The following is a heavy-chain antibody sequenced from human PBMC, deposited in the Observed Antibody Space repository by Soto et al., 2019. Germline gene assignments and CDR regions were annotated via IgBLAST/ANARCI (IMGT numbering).Heavy chain of an antibody. Sequence: ASVKVSCKASGYTFTGYYMHWVLQAPGQGLEWMGWINPNSGGTNYAQKFQGRVTMTRDTSISTAYMELSRLRSDDTAVYYCARDRGYDFWSGYPTAAYYFDYWGQGTLVTVSS. J-gene: IGHJ4*02. CDR1: GYTFTGYY. CDR3: ARDRGYDFWSGYPTAAYYFDY. D-gene: IGHD3-3*01. V-gene: IGHV1-2*02. CDR2: INPNSGGT.